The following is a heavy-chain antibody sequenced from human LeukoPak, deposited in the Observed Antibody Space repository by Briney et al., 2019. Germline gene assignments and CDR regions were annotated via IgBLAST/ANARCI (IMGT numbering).Heavy chain of an antibody. CDR1: GYSISSGYY. V-gene: IGHV4-38-2*02. CDR2: IYHSGNT. CDR3: ARVRAGGFDY. Sequence: SETLSLTCTVSGYSISSGYYWGWIRQPPGKGLEWIGSIYHSGNTYYNPSLKSRVTISVDTSKNQFSLKLSSATAADPAVYYCARVRAGGFDYWGQGTLVTVSS. J-gene: IGHJ4*02. D-gene: IGHD2-15*01.